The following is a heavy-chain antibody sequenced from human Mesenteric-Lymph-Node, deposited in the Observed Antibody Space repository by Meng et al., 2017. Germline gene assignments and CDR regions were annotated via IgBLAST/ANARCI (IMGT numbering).Heavy chain of an antibody. CDR1: EYTFTSYY. Sequence: QVTLVDSGAEVKKPGASGKVYCKVSEYTFTSYYTHWVRQAPGQGLECMGRINPSGGTTSYEQKFQGRVTMTRNTSTSTVYRELSSLRSEDTAVYYCARDEFGSSSVSQIDYWGQGTLVTVSS. V-gene: IGHV1-46*01. D-gene: IGHD6-6*01. J-gene: IGHJ4*02. CDR2: INPSGGTT. CDR3: ARDEFGSSSVSQIDY.